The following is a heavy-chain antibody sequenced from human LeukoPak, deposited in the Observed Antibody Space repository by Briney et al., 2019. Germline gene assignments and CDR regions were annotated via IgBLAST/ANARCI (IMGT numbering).Heavy chain of an antibody. J-gene: IGHJ4*02. V-gene: IGHV4-31*03. CDR1: GGSISSGGYY. CDR2: IYYSGST. D-gene: IGHD6-13*01. Sequence: PSETLSLTCTVSGGSISSGGYYWSWIRQYPGKGLEWIGYIYYSGSTYYNPSLKSRGTISVDTSKNQFSLKLSSVTAADTAVYYCAREGIAAAFDYWGQGTLVTVSS. CDR3: AREGIAAAFDY.